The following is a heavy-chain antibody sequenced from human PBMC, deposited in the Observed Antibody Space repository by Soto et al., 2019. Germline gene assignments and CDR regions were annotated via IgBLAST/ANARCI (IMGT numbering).Heavy chain of an antibody. CDR2: ISYDGSNK. V-gene: IGHV3-30-3*01. J-gene: IGHJ4*02. Sequence: QVQLVESGGGVVQPGRSLRLSCAASGFTFSSYAMHWVRQAPGKGLEWVAVISYDGSNKYYADSVKGRFPISRDNSKNTRYLQMNSLRAEDTAVYYCARARLDTPALDYWGQGTLVTVSS. CDR1: GFTFSSYA. CDR3: ARARLDTPALDY. D-gene: IGHD2-2*01.